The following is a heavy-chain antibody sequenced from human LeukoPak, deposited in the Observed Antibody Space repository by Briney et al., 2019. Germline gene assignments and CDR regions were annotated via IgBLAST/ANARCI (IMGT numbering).Heavy chain of an antibody. CDR3: ARSYYDILTGSVRNWFDP. CDR1: GYTFTSYA. CDR2: INAGNGNT. J-gene: IGHJ5*02. D-gene: IGHD3-9*01. Sequence: ASVKVSCKASGYTFTSYAMHWVRQAPGQRLEWMGWINAGNGNTKYSQKFQGRVTITRDTSASTVYMELSSLRSEDTAVYYCARSYYDILTGSVRNWFDPWGQGTLVTVSS. V-gene: IGHV1-3*01.